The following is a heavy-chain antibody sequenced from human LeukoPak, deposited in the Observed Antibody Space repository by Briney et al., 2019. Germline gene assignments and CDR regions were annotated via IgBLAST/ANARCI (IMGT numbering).Heavy chain of an antibody. J-gene: IGHJ4*02. CDR2: ISRSSDYT. CDR1: GFSFSSFS. D-gene: IGHD4-17*01. Sequence: GGSLRLSCAASGFSFSSFSLNWVRQAPGEGLEWVSSISRSSDYTFYVDSVKGRFTISRDNAENSLYLQMYSVRAEDTAVYYCVRGISVTTTDDFDYWGQGTLVTVSS. CDR3: VRGISVTTTDDFDY. V-gene: IGHV3-21*01.